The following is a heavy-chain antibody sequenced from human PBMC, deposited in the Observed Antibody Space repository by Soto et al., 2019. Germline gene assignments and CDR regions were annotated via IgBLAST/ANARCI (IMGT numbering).Heavy chain of an antibody. CDR3: ASELSGYSYGPGEVG. D-gene: IGHD5-18*01. CDR1: GGSISSSNYY. Sequence: PSETLSLTCTVSGGSISSSNYYWSWIRQPPGEGLEWIGYIYYNGSAYYNPSLMSRVTMSVDTSKNEFSLNLNSVTAADTAVYFCASELSGYSYGPGEVGWGQGTLVTVSS. V-gene: IGHV4-30-4*01. J-gene: IGHJ4*02. CDR2: IYYNGSA.